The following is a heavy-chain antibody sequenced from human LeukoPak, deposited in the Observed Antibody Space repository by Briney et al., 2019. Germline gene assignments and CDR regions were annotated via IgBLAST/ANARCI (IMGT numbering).Heavy chain of an antibody. CDR2: ISPYTTKT. J-gene: IGHJ6*03. Sequence: GASVKVSCKASGYTFISCGTTWVRQAPGQGLEWMGWISPYTTKTNYAQSLQGRVTMTTDTSTSTAYMELRSLRSDDTAVYYCAREGGVGPTAPPDYYSYQMDVWGKGTTVTVSS. D-gene: IGHD1-26*01. CDR3: AREGGVGPTAPPDYYSYQMDV. V-gene: IGHV1-18*01. CDR1: GYTFISCG.